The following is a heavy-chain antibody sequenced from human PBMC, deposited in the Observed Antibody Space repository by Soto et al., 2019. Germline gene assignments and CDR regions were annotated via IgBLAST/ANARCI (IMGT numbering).Heavy chain of an antibody. V-gene: IGHV1-18*01. CDR1: GYMFTING. CDR2: ISTNSGNT. CDR3: ARDKDWDLDN. D-gene: IGHD3-9*01. J-gene: IGHJ4*02. Sequence: QVQVVQSGSEVKKPGASVKVSCKTSGYMFTINGISWVRQVPGQGLEWMGWISTNSGNTKFAQNFQDRVTLTTDTATSTAYMELRSLRSDDTARYDCARDKDWDLDNWGQGTLVTVSS.